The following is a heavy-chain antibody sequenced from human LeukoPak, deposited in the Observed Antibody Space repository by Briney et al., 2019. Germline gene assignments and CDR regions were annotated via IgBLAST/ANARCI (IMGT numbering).Heavy chain of an antibody. CDR3: AREQYFDWLLGSIDY. Sequence: GGSLRLSCAASGFTFSSYSMNWVRQAPGKGLEWVANIKQDGSEKYYVDSVKGRFTISRDNAKNSLYLQMNSLRAEDTAVYYCAREQYFDWLLGSIDYWGQGTLVTVSS. D-gene: IGHD3-9*01. CDR2: IKQDGSEK. V-gene: IGHV3-7*01. CDR1: GFTFSSYS. J-gene: IGHJ4*02.